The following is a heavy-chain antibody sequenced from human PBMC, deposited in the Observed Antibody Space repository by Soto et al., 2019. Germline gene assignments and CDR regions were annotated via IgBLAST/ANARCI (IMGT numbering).Heavy chain of an antibody. CDR2: ISGNGGNT. Sequence: DVQLLESGGGLVQPGGSLRLSCAASGFTFSNYAMSWVRQAPGKGLECVSVISGNGGNTKYAESVKGRFTISRDNSKNTLYLQMNSLRAEDTALYYCEKGEDDYCDLDHFDSWGQGTLVTVSS. V-gene: IGHV3-23*01. D-gene: IGHD4-17*01. CDR3: EKGEDDYCDLDHFDS. CDR1: GFTFSNYA. J-gene: IGHJ4*02.